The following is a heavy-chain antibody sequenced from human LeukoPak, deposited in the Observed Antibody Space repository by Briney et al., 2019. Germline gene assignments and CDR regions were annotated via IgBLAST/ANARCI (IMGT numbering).Heavy chain of an antibody. Sequence: SVKVSCKASGGTFSSYAISWVRQAPGQGLEWMGGIIPIFGTANYAQKFQGRVTITTDESTSTAYMEVSSLRSEDTAVYYCASQPYYYDSSGYSRAEDYWGQGTLVTVSS. J-gene: IGHJ4*02. CDR1: GGTFSSYA. D-gene: IGHD3-22*01. CDR3: ASQPYYYDSSGYSRAEDY. CDR2: IIPIFGTA. V-gene: IGHV1-69*05.